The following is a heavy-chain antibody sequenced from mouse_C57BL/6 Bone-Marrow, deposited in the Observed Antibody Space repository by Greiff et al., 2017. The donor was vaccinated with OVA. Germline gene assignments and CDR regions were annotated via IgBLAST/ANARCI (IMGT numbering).Heavy chain of an antibody. V-gene: IGHV5-6*01. D-gene: IGHD2-3*01. CDR2: ISSGGSYT. Sequence: EVQLQESGGDLVKPGGSLKLSCAASGFTFSSYGMSWVRQTPDKRLEWVATISSGGSYTYYPDSVKGRFTISRDNAKNTLYLQMSSLKSEDTAMYYCARQLLQYFDYWGQGTTLTVSS. CDR1: GFTFSSYG. CDR3: ARQLLQYFDY. J-gene: IGHJ2*01.